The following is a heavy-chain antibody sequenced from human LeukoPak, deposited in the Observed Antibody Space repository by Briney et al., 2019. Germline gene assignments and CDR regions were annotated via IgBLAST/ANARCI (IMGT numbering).Heavy chain of an antibody. J-gene: IGHJ4*02. CDR3: ARAVLVRYFDWLLSLDY. Sequence: GASVKVSCKASGYTFTGYYMHWVRQAPGQGLEWMGWINPNSGGTNYAQKFQGRVTMTRDTSISTAYMELSRLRSDDTAVYYCARAVLVRYFDWLLSLDYWGQGTLVTVSS. V-gene: IGHV1-2*02. CDR1: GYTFTGYY. D-gene: IGHD3-9*01. CDR2: INPNSGGT.